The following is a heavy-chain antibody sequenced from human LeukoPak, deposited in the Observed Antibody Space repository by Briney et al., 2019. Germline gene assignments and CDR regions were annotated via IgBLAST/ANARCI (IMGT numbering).Heavy chain of an antibody. Sequence: SETLSLTCAVYGGSFSGYYWSWIRQPPGKGLEWIGYIYYSGSTYYNPSLKSRVTISVDTSKNQFSLKLSSVTAADTAVYYCARTTVTRRIDYWGQGTLVTVSS. D-gene: IGHD4-11*01. CDR1: GGSFSGYY. CDR2: IYYSGST. V-gene: IGHV4-34*09. CDR3: ARTTVTRRIDY. J-gene: IGHJ4*02.